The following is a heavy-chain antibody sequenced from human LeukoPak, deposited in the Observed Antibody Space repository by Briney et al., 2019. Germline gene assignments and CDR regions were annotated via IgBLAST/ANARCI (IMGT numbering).Heavy chain of an antibody. CDR3: ARGSPGVVATIGSS. CDR1: GFTFSSYS. CDR2: ISSSSSYI. Sequence: GGSLRLSCAASGFTFSSYSMNWVRQAPGKGLEWVSSISSSSSYIYYADSVKGRFTISRDNAKNSLYLQMNSLRAEDTAVYYCARGSPGVVATIGSSWGQGTLVTVSS. V-gene: IGHV3-21*01. J-gene: IGHJ5*02. D-gene: IGHD5-12*01.